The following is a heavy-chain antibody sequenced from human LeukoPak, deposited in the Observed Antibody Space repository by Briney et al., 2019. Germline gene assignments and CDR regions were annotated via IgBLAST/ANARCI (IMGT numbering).Heavy chain of an antibody. CDR3: ARDLYFYDSSGYYYYFDY. J-gene: IGHJ4*02. D-gene: IGHD3-22*01. Sequence: ASVKVSCKASGYTFTGYYVHWVRQAPGQGLEWMGWINPNSGGTNYAQKFQGRVTMTRDTSISTAYMELSRLRSDDTAVYYCARDLYFYDSSGYYYYFDYWGQGTLVTVSS. CDR1: GYTFTGYY. CDR2: INPNSGGT. V-gene: IGHV1-2*02.